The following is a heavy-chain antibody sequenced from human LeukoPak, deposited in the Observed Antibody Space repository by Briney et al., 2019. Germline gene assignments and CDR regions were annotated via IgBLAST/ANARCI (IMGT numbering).Heavy chain of an antibody. CDR2: LSASGGLT. CDR3: AKGGSSYSEMDY. Sequence: PGGSLRLSCAASGFTFTNAWMSWVRQAPGKGLEWVSGLSASGGLTYYSDSVKGRFTISRDNSKNTLYLQMNSLRADDTAVYYCAKGGSSYSEMDYWGQGTLVIVSS. J-gene: IGHJ4*02. CDR1: GFTFTNAW. D-gene: IGHD4-11*01. V-gene: IGHV3-23*01.